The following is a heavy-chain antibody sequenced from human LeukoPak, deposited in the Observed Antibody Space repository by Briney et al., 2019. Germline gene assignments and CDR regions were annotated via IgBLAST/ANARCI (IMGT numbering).Heavy chain of an antibody. CDR2: ISYDGSNK. CDR1: GFTFSSYA. J-gene: IGHJ5*02. V-gene: IGHV3-30-3*01. CDR3: ARSSDRVAPISHNWFDP. D-gene: IGHD2-15*01. Sequence: GRSLRLSCAASGFTFSSYAMHWVRQAPGKGLEWVAVISYDGSNKYYADSVKGRFTISRDNSKNTLYLQMNSLRAEDTAVYYCARSSDRVAPISHNWFDPWGQGTLVTVSS.